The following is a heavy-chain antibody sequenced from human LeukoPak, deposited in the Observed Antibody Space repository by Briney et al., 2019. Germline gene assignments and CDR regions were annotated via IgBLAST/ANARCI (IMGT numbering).Heavy chain of an antibody. V-gene: IGHV1-69*13. CDR2: IIPIFGTA. D-gene: IGHD3-10*01. CDR3: ARGHYGSGSFPTAYYYYYGMDV. CDR1: GGTFSSYA. Sequence: ASVKVSCKASGGTFSSYAISWVRQAPGQGLEWMGGIIPIFGTANYAQKFQGRVTITADESTSTAYMELSSLRSEDTAVYYCARGHYGSGSFPTAYYYYYGMDVWGQGTTVTVSS. J-gene: IGHJ6*02.